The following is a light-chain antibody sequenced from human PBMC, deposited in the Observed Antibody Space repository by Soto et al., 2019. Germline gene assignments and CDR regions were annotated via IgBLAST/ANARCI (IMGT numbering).Light chain of an antibody. J-gene: IGKJ1*01. CDR1: QSFGSQ. CDR3: QQHTNWPPWT. Sequence: ETVMTQSPATLSVSTGVRATLSCRASQSFGSQLACYQQKPGQAPRLLIYGASTRATAIPPRFSGSGSGTEFTLTISSLQYEDSAVYYCQQHTNWPPWTFGQGTTVEI. V-gene: IGKV3-15*01. CDR2: GAS.